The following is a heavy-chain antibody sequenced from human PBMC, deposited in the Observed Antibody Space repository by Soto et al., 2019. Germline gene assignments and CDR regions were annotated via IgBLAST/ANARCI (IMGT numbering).Heavy chain of an antibody. J-gene: IGHJ6*03. CDR2: FYYSGST. D-gene: IGHD5-12*01. CDR3: ARISVASRYMDV. Sequence: SETLSLTCTFSGGSISSSSYYWGWIRQSPGKGLEWIESFYYSGSTYYSPSLRSRVTISGDTSRKQISLRLSSVTAAVTAVYYCARISVASRYMDVWGKGTTVT. CDR1: GGSISSSSYY. V-gene: IGHV4-39*01.